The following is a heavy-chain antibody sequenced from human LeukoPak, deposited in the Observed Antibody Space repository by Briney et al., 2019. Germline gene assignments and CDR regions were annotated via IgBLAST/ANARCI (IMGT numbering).Heavy chain of an antibody. V-gene: IGHV1-24*01. CDR2: FDPEDGET. CDR1: GYTLTELS. J-gene: IGHJ3*02. D-gene: IGHD3-22*01. Sequence: ASVKVSCKVSGYTLTELSMHWVRQAPGKGLEWMGGFDPEDGETIYAQKFQGRVTMTEDTSTDTAYMELSSLRSEDTAVYYCASLYYYDSSGYYFDAFDIWGQGTMVTVSS. CDR3: ASLYYYDSSGYYFDAFDI.